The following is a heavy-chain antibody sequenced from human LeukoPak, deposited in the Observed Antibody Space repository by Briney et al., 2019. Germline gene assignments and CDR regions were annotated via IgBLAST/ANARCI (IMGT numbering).Heavy chain of an antibody. D-gene: IGHD5-12*01. CDR2: IYYSGST. CDR1: GGSISSYY. V-gene: IGHV4-59*08. CDR3: ARRSDSGYDDY. Sequence: SDTLSLTCTVSGGSISSYYWSWIRQPPGKGLEGIGYIYYSGSTNYNPSLKSRVTISVDTSKNQFSLKLNSVTAADTAVYYCARRSDSGYDDYWGQGTLVTVSS. J-gene: IGHJ4*02.